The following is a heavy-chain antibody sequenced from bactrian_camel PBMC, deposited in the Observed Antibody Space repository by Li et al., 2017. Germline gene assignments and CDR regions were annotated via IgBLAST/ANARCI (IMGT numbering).Heavy chain of an antibody. Sequence: VQLVESGGGAVQAGGSLRLSCASSGYTYSFWYMGWFRQAPGKEREGVAGISIGGGKTYYADSVKGRFTISEDNANYTVYLQMNSLKPEDTGMYFCAAEDFGWSGMGPLGEKTLGGRYENHYWGQGTQVTVS. CDR3: AAEDFGWSGMGPLGEKTLGGRYENHY. CDR1: GYTYSFWY. CDR2: ISIGGGKT. J-gene: IGHJ4*01. D-gene: IGHD3*01. V-gene: IGHV3S40*01.